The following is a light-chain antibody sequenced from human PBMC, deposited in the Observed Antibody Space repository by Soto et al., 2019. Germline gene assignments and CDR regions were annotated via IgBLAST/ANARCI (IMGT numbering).Light chain of an antibody. J-gene: IGLJ1*01. CDR3: QSYDSYLSHFYV. V-gene: IGLV1-40*01. Sequence: QSVLTQPPSVSGAPGQGVTISCTGSSSSIGAGYDVHWYQQVPGTAPKLLIYGNNNRPSGVPDRFSGSKSGTSASLAITGLQAEDEADYYCQSYDSYLSHFYVFGIGTKVTVL. CDR2: GNN. CDR1: SSSIGAGYD.